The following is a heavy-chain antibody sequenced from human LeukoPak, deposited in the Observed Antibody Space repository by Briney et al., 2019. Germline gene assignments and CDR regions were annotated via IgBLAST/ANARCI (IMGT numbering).Heavy chain of an antibody. J-gene: IGHJ4*02. CDR1: GFTFSSYA. V-gene: IGHV3-23*01. D-gene: IGHD3-3*01. CDR2: ISGSGGST. CDR3: AKDQDKRDFWSGYYLPDSFDY. Sequence: PGGSLRLSCAASGFTFSSYAMSWVRQARGKGLEWVSVISGSGGSTYYADSVKGRFTISRDNSKNTLYLQMNSLRAEDTAVYYCAKDQDKRDFWSGYYLPDSFDYWGQGTLVTVSS.